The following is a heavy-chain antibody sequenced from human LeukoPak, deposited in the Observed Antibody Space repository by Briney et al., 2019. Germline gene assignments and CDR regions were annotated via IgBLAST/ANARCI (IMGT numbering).Heavy chain of an antibody. J-gene: IGHJ4*02. V-gene: IGHV4-59*08. D-gene: IGHD1-1*01. CDR3: ARAKPNWIPPDF. CDR1: GDSITSNF. CDR2: FYNSVNT. Sequence: SETLSLTCTVSGDSITSNFWSWIRQPPGKGLGWIGYFYNSVNTKYTPSLKSRVTISEDTSKNQCSLKLNSLTAADTAMYYCARAKPNWIPPDFWGPGTLVTVSS.